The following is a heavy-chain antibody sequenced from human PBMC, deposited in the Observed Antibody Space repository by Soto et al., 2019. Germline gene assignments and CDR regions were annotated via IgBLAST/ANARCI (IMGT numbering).Heavy chain of an antibody. CDR3: ACRLLVRFGLDY. J-gene: IGHJ4*02. CDR2: ISYDGSNK. V-gene: IGHV3-30-3*01. Sequence: QVQLVESGGGVVQPGRSLRLSCAASGFTFSSYAMHWVRQAPGKGLEWVAVISYDGSNKYYADSVKGRFTISRDNSKNTLYLQMNSLRAEDTAVYYCACRLLVRFGLDYWGQGTLVTVSS. CDR1: GFTFSSYA. D-gene: IGHD3-22*01.